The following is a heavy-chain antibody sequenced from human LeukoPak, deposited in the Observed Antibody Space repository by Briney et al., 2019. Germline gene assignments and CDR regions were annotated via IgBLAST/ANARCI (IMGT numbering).Heavy chain of an antibody. CDR2: INPSGCST. CDR1: GCTFTSYY. J-gene: IGHJ4*02. D-gene: IGHD3-10*01. CDR3: ARGGNCYYGSGSYDY. V-gene: IGHV1-46*01. Sequence: GASVTVSCKASGCTFTSYYMHWVRQAPGQGLEWMGLINPSGCSTSYAQKFQGRVTMTRDTSTSTVYMDLSSLRSGGTDVYYCARGGNCYYGSGSYDYWGQGTLVTVSS.